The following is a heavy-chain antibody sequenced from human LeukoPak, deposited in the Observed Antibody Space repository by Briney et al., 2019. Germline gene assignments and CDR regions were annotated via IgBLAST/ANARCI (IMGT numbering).Heavy chain of an antibody. CDR3: ARGYSSSWYVDY. CDR2: ISSSGRTI. D-gene: IGHD6-13*01. J-gene: IGHJ4*02. V-gene: IGHV3-48*03. CDR1: GFTFSSYE. Sequence: GGSLRLSCAASGFTFSSYEMNWVRQAPGKGLEWVAYISSSGRTIYYADSVKGRFTISRDNAKNSLYLQMNSLRAEDTAVYYCARGYSSSWYVDYWGQGTLVTVSS.